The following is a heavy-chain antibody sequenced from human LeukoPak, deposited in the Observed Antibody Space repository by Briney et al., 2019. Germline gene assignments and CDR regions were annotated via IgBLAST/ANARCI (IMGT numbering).Heavy chain of an antibody. Sequence: PSETLSLTCTVSGGSISSYYWSWIRQPPGKGLEWIGYIYTSGSTNYNPSLKSRVTISVDTSKNQFSLKLSSVTAADTAVYYCARHRSGSLLFLHMDVWGKGPRSPSP. V-gene: IGHV4-4*09. D-gene: IGHD3-10*01. CDR2: IYTSGST. CDR1: GGSISSYY. J-gene: IGHJ6*03. CDR3: ARHRSGSLLFLHMDV.